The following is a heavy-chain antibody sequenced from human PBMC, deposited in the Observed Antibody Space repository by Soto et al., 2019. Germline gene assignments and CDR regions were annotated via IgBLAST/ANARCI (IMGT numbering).Heavy chain of an antibody. Sequence: GASVKVSCKASGYTFTSYGISWVRQAPGQGLEWMGWISAYNGNTNYAQKLQGRVTITADESTSTAYMELSSLRSEDTAVYYCARDPSIAARRNYYYGMDVWGQGTTVTVSS. V-gene: IGHV1-18*01. CDR1: GYTFTSYG. CDR3: ARDPSIAARRNYYYGMDV. D-gene: IGHD6-6*01. CDR2: ISAYNGNT. J-gene: IGHJ6*02.